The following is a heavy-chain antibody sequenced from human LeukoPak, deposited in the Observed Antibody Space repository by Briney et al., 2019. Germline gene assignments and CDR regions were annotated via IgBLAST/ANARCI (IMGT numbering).Heavy chain of an antibody. J-gene: IGHJ4*02. CDR3: AREGTV. CDR2: IYSGGST. CDR1: GFTVSSNS. D-gene: IGHD4-11*01. Sequence: GGSLRLSCAASGFTVSSNSMSWVRQAPGKGLEWVSIIYSGGSTYNADSVKGRFTISRDNSKNMLYLQMNSLRAEDTAVYYCAREGTVRGQGTLVTVSS. V-gene: IGHV3-66*01.